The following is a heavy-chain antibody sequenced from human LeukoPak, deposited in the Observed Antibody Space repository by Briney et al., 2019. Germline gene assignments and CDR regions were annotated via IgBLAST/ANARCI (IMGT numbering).Heavy chain of an antibody. CDR2: IYTSGST. CDR3: ARDPLGSWFVRNYDILDPRGRGDAFDI. CDR1: GGSISSYY. V-gene: IGHV4-4*07. J-gene: IGHJ3*02. D-gene: IGHD3-9*01. Sequence: SETLSLTCTVSGGSISSYYWSWIRQPAGKGLEWIGRIYTSGSTNYNPSLKSRVTMSVDTSKNQFSLKLSSVTAADTAVYYCARDPLGSWFVRNYDILDPRGRGDAFDIWGQGTMVTVSS.